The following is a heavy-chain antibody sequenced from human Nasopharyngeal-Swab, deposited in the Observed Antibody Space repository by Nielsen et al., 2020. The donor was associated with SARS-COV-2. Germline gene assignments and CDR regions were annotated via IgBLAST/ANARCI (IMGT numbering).Heavy chain of an antibody. D-gene: IGHD3-10*01. J-gene: IGHJ4*02. Sequence: LTRAGSGIPLSSLGMHRVRQAPGKGLEWGAVISYDGSNKYYADSVKGRFTISRDNSKNTLYLQMNSLRAEDTAVYYCAKDSALDYWGQGTLVTVSS. CDR3: AKDSALDY. CDR1: GIPLSSLG. CDR2: ISYDGSNK. V-gene: IGHV3-30*18.